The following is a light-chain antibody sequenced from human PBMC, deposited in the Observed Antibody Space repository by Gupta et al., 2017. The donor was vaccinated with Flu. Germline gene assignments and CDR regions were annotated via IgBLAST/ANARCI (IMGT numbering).Light chain of an antibody. J-gene: IGLJ2*01. Sequence: KVTISCSGSNSNIGNNYVSWYQHLPEAAPKLLIFDNNKRHSGIPDRFSGSKSGTSATIATNGLQTGEEADYYCGIPDTSRRVLVFGGGTKLTVL. CDR2: DNN. CDR3: GIPDTSRRVLV. CDR1: NSNIGNNY. V-gene: IGLV1-51*01.